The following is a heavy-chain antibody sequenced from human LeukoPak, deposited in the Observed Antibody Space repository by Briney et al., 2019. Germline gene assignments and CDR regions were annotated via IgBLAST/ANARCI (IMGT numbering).Heavy chain of an antibody. CDR1: GGSFSGYY. J-gene: IGHJ6*03. CDR2: INHSGST. V-gene: IGHV4-34*01. Sequence: SETLSLTCAVHGGSFSGYYWSWIRQPPGKGLEWIGEINHSGSTNYNPSLKSRVTISVDTSKNQFSLKLSSVTAADTAVYYCARGSTISVYYYYYMDVWGKGTTVTVSS. D-gene: IGHD3-3*01. CDR3: ARGSTISVYYYYYMDV.